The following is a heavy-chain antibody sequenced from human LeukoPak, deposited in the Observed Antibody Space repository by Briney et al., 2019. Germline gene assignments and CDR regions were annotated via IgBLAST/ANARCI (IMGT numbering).Heavy chain of an antibody. Sequence: ASLKVSCRASGYTFTAYWMHWVRQAPGQGLEWMGWIHPTSGGTNYAQKFQGRVTMTRDTSIGTAYMELSRLTSDDTAVYYCATVAAGMGWGEGTLVTVSS. CDR3: ATVAAGMG. D-gene: IGHD6-13*01. J-gene: IGHJ4*02. CDR2: IHPTSGGT. V-gene: IGHV1-2*02. CDR1: GYTFTAYW.